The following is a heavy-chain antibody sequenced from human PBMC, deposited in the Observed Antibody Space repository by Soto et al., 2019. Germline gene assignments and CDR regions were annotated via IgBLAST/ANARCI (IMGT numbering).Heavy chain of an antibody. D-gene: IGHD6-19*01. Sequence: GGSLRLSCAGAGFTFSAYAMHWVRQAPGKGLEYVSAISSNGGSTFYASSVEGRFTISRDNSMSTLYLQMGSLRPEDMGVYYCARAPAVAGTHFDNWGQGTLVTVSS. CDR2: ISSNGGST. CDR3: ARAPAVAGTHFDN. J-gene: IGHJ4*02. V-gene: IGHV3-64*01. CDR1: GFTFSAYA.